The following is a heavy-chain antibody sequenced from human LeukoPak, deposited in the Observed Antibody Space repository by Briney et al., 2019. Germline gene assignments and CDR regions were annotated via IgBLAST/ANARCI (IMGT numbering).Heavy chain of an antibody. CDR2: ISSSGDYI. Sequence: PGGSLRLSCTASGSTFSSYSMTWVRQAPGKGLEWVSSISSSGDYIFYADSVKGRFTISRDNAKNSVYLQMNSLRAEDTAVYYCARGTNGLWDYWGQGTLVTVSS. CDR1: GSTFSSYS. J-gene: IGHJ4*02. CDR3: ARGTNGLWDY. D-gene: IGHD2-8*01. V-gene: IGHV3-21*01.